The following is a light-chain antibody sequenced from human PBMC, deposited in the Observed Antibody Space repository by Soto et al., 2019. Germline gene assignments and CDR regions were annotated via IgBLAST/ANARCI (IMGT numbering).Light chain of an antibody. CDR2: DAS. V-gene: IGKV1-5*01. J-gene: IGKJ3*01. CDR3: QQYGFS. CDR1: QSVSYG. Sequence: DIHMTQSPSTLSASVGDRVTITCRASQSVSYGLAWYQQKPGKAPKLLIHDASSLESGVPSRFRGGGSGQEFTLTISGRQPDDLATYSCQQYGFSCGPGTKVEMK.